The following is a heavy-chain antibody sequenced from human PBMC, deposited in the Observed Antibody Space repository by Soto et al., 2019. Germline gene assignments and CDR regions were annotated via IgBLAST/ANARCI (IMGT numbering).Heavy chain of an antibody. CDR2: IYSGCST. J-gene: IGHJ4*02. V-gene: IGHV3-66*01. CDR1: GFTVSSNY. D-gene: IGHD6-19*01. CDR3: ARSWAVAGSYDY. Sequence: GGSLRLSCAASGFTVSSNYMNWVRQAPGKGLEWVSVIYSGCSTYYADSVKGRFTISRDNSKNTLYLQMNSLRAEDTAVYYCARSWAVAGSYDYWGQGTLVTVSS.